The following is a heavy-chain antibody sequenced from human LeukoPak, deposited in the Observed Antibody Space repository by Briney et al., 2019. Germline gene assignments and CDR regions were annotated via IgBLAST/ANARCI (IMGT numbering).Heavy chain of an antibody. CDR2: IYYSGST. CDR1: GGSISNYY. CDR3: ARFSEYYHSSVHYLDY. Sequence: SETLSLTCTVSGGSISNYYWSWIRQPPGKGLEWIGYIYYSGSTKYNPSLKSRVTISVDTSKNQFSLRLSSVTAADTAVYYCARFSEYYHSSVHYLDYWGQGTLVSVSS. V-gene: IGHV4-59*01. J-gene: IGHJ4*02. D-gene: IGHD3-22*01.